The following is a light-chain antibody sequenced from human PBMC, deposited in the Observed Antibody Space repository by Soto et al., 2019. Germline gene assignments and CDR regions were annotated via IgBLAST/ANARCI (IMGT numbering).Light chain of an antibody. CDR2: DVS. CDR3: CSDG. V-gene: IGLV2-11*01. CDR1: SSDVGGYNY. Sequence: QSALTQPRSVSGSPGQSVTISCTGTSSDVGGYNYVSWYQQHPGKAPKLMIYDVSKRPSGVPDRFSGSKSGNTASLTISGLQAEDEADYYCCSDGFGTGTKLTVL. J-gene: IGLJ1*01.